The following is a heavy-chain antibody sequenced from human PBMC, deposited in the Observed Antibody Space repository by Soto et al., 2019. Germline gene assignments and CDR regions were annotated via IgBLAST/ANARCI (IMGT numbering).Heavy chain of an antibody. CDR1: GGSISSGGYS. J-gene: IGHJ4*02. V-gene: IGHV4-30-2*01. CDR3: ARGMTTVTTLDY. Sequence: QLQLQESGSGLVKPSQTLSLTCAVSGGSISSGGYSWSWIRQPPGKGLEWIGYIYHSGSTYYNPSRKSRVXXXVXXSKNQFSLKLSSVTAADTAVYYCARGMTTVTTLDYWGQGPLVTVSS. CDR2: IYHSGST. D-gene: IGHD4-4*01.